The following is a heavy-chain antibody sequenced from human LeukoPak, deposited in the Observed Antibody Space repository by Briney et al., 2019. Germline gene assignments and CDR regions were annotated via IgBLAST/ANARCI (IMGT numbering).Heavy chain of an antibody. CDR2: IWFDGSNK. Sequence: GGSLRLSCAASGFIFSDYGMQWVRQAPGKGLEWVAVIWFDGSNKYYADSLKGRFTISRDNSKNTLYLQMNSLSAEDTAVYYCARFHAEAFDYWGQGTLVTV. V-gene: IGHV3-33*01. CDR3: ARFHAEAFDY. J-gene: IGHJ4*02. CDR1: GFIFSDYG.